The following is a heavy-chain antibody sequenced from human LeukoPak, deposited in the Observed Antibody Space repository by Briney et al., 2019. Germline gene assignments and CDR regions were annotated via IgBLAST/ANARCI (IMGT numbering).Heavy chain of an antibody. D-gene: IGHD6-19*01. CDR1: GGSISSYY. J-gene: IGHJ4*02. CDR2: IYYSGST. Sequence: SETLSLTCTVSGGSISSYYWSWIRQPPGQGLEWIGYIYYSGSTNYNPSLKSRVTISVDTSKNQFSLKLSSVTAADTAVYYCAQGSSGWYYFDYWGQGTLVTVSS. CDR3: AQGSSGWYYFDY. V-gene: IGHV4-59*01.